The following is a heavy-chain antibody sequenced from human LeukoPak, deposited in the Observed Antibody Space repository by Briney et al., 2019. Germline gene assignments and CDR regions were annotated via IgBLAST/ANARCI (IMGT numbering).Heavy chain of an antibody. J-gene: IGHJ4*02. CDR2: IDSNSGGT. D-gene: IGHD4-17*01. Sequence: GASVKVSCKASGYTFSGYYMHWVRRAPGQGFEWMGRIDSNSGGTNYAQNFQGRVTMTRDTSISTVYMELISLRSDDTAVYYCARETNYDDYRTSDYWGQGTLVTVSS. V-gene: IGHV1-2*02. CDR3: ARETNYDDYRTSDY. CDR1: GYTFSGYY.